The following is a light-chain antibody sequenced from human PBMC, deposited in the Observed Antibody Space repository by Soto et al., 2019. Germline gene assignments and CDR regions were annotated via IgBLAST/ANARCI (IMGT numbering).Light chain of an antibody. V-gene: IGLV2-14*01. CDR3: SSYTSSSTLE. Sequence: QSVLTQPASVSGSPGQSITISCTGTSSDVGGYNYVSWYQQHPGKAPKLMIYEVSNRPSGVSHRFSGSKSGNTASLTISGLQAEDEADYYCSSYTSSSTLEFGGGTKLTVL. J-gene: IGLJ3*02. CDR2: EVS. CDR1: SSDVGGYNY.